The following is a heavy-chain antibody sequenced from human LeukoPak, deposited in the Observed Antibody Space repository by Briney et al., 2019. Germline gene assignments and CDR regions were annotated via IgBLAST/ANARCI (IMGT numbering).Heavy chain of an antibody. CDR2: INHSGST. V-gene: IGHV4-34*01. J-gene: IGHJ6*02. CDR1: GGSFSGYY. Sequence: SETLSLTCAVYGGSFSGYYWSWIRQPPGKGLEWIGEINHSGSTNYNPSLKSRVTISVDTSKNQFSLKLSSVTAADTAVYYCARKLLWFSYGMDVWGQGTTVTVSS. CDR3: ARKLLWFSYGMDV. D-gene: IGHD3-10*01.